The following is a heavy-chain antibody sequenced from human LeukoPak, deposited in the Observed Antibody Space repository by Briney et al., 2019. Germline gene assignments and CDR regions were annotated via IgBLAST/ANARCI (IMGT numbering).Heavy chain of an antibody. J-gene: IGHJ5*02. CDR2: TYYRSTWYT. CDR1: GDIVSSNSAA. Sequence: PSQTLSLTCAISGDIVSSNSAAWSWIRQSPSRGLEWLGRTYYRSTWYTDYAVSVKGRITIKPDISQNQFSLQLNSVTPEDTALYYCAREMFPLITGTTSWFDPWGQGTLVTVSS. CDR3: AREMFPLITGTTSWFDP. V-gene: IGHV6-1*01. D-gene: IGHD1-7*01.